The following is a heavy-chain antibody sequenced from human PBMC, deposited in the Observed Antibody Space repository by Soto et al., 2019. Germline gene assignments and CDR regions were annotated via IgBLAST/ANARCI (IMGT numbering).Heavy chain of an antibody. J-gene: IGHJ4*02. CDR2: ITSGLTA. CDR3: ARDTSHGVTIGGLDS. Sequence: EVQLVESGGGLVQPGGSLRLSCAASGFSFGGYNMNWVRQALGKGLEWVSHITSGLTAHYADFVQGRFTISRDNAKNSLYLEMNDLRDEDTAVYYCARDTSHGVTIGGLDSWGQGTLVTVSS. V-gene: IGHV3-48*02. D-gene: IGHD3-16*01. CDR1: GFSFGGYN.